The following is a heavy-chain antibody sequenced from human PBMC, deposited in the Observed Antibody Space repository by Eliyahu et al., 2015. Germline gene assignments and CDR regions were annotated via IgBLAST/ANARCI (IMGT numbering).Heavy chain of an antibody. Sequence: QVQLQQWGAGLLKPSETLSLTCAVYGGSFSGYYWSWIRQPPGKGLEWIGEINHSGSTNYNPXLKSRVTISVDTSKNQFSLKLSSVTAADTAVYYCARESLVRYFDWLLRTHAVGAFDIWGQGTMVTVSS. V-gene: IGHV4-34*01. CDR2: INHSGST. CDR1: GGSFSGYY. J-gene: IGHJ3*02. D-gene: IGHD3-9*01. CDR3: ARESLVRYFDWLLRTHAVGAFDI.